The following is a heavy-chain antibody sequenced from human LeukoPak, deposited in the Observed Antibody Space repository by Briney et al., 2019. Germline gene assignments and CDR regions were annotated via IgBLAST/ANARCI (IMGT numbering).Heavy chain of an antibody. J-gene: IGHJ4*02. CDR2: ISSSSSYI. D-gene: IGHD1-7*01. V-gene: IGHV3-21*01. CDR3: ARAVAPLELRRRSPFDY. Sequence: GRSLRLSCAASGFTFSSYSMNWVRQAPGKGLEWVSCISSSSSYIYYADSVKGRFTISRDNAKNSLYLQMNSLRAEDTAVYYCARAVAPLELRRRSPFDYWGQGTLVTVSS. CDR1: GFTFSSYS.